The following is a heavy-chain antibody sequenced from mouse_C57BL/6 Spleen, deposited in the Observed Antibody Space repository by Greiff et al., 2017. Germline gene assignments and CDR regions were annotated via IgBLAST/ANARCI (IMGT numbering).Heavy chain of an antibody. V-gene: IGHV2-6*01. CDR1: GFSLTSYG. J-gene: IGHJ3*01. D-gene: IGHD4-1*01. Sequence: QVQLQQSGPGLVAPSQSLSITCTVSGFSLTSYGVDWVRQSPGKGLEWLGVIWGVGSTNYNSALKSRLSISKDNSKSQVFLKMNSLQTDDTAMYYCASDPNWGEGFAYWGQGTLVTVSA. CDR3: ASDPNWGEGFAY. CDR2: IWGVGST.